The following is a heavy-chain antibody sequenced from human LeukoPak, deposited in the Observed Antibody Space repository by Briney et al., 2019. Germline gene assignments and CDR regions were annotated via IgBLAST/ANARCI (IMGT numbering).Heavy chain of an antibody. Sequence: PSQTLSLTCTVSGGSITFGSYYWTWIRQPAGNGLEWVGRIYTSGRTFYNPSLKSRVTISMDTSMNQFSLRLNSVTAADTAVYCCARARVIPASFDDWGQGTLVTVSS. V-gene: IGHV4-61*02. J-gene: IGHJ4*02. CDR3: ARARVIPASFDD. CDR2: IYTSGRT. CDR1: GGSITFGSYY.